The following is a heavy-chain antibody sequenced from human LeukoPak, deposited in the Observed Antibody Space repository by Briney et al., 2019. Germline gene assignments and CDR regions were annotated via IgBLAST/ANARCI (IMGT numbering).Heavy chain of an antibody. Sequence: PSETLSLTCTVSSGSISSGSYYWSWIRQPAGKGLEWIGRIYTSGSTNYNPSLKSRVTISVDTSKNQFSLKLSSVTAADTAVYYCARDPYYDFWSGRYTGDYYYYMDVWGKGTTVTVSS. CDR1: SGSISSGSYY. CDR3: ARDPYYDFWSGRYTGDYYYYMDV. V-gene: IGHV4-61*02. D-gene: IGHD3-3*01. CDR2: IYTSGST. J-gene: IGHJ6*03.